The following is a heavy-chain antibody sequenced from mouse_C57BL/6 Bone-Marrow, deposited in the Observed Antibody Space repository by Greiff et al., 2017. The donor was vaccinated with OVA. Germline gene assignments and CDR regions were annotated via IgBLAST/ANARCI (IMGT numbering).Heavy chain of an antibody. D-gene: IGHD2-1*01. V-gene: IGHV3-1*01. J-gene: IGHJ3*01. CDR3: ASLIYYGNGAWFAY. CDR1: GYSITSGYD. CDR2: ISYSGST. Sequence: EVKLVESGPGMVKPSQSLSLTCTVTGYSITSGYDWHWIRHFPGNKLEWMGYISYSGSTNYNPSLKSRISITHDTSKNHFFLKLNSVTTEDTATYYCASLIYYGNGAWFAYWGQGTLVTVSA.